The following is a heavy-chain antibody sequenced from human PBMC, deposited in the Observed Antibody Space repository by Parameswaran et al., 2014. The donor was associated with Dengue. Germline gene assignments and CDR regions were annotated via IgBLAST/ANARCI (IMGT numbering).Heavy chain of an antibody. Sequence: RWIRQPPGKGLEWIGYIYYSGSTNYNPSLKSRVTISVDTSKNQFSLKLSSVTAADTAVYYCARGLRYYYYYGMDVWGQGTTVTVSS. CDR3: ARGLRYYYYYGMDV. J-gene: IGHJ6*02. CDR2: IYYSGST. V-gene: IGHV4-59*01.